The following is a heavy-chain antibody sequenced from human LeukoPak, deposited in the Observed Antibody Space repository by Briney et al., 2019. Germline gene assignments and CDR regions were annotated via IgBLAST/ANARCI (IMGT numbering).Heavy chain of an antibody. J-gene: IGHJ3*02. Sequence: GESLKISCKGSGYSFTSYWIGWVRQMPGKGLEWIGIIYPGDSDTRYSPSFQGQVTISADKSISTAYLPWSSLKASDTAMYYCARRMVRGVIVDAFDICGQGTMVTVSS. V-gene: IGHV5-51*01. CDR3: ARRMVRGVIVDAFDI. CDR1: GYSFTSYW. D-gene: IGHD3-10*01. CDR2: IYPGDSDT.